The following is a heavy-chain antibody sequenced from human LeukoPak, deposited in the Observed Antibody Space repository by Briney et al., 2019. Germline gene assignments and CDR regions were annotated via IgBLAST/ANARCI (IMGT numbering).Heavy chain of an antibody. V-gene: IGHV3-23*01. CDR2: ISSGSDYT. CDR3: AKIGVIGKWYYDI. Sequence: GGSLRLSCAGSGFSFSSFSMTWVRQAPGKGLEWVSSISSGSDYTFYADSVKGRFIVSRDNSMNTLYLQMYSLRAGDTAVYYCAKIGVIGKWYYDIWGRGTLVTVSS. J-gene: IGHJ2*01. CDR1: GFSFSSFS. D-gene: IGHD3-10*01.